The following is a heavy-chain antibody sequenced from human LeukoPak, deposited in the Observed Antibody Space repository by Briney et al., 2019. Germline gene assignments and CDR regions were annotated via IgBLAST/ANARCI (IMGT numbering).Heavy chain of an antibody. CDR3: AKDDTALDY. J-gene: IGHJ4*02. V-gene: IGHV3-23*01. CDR2: IRGSGSGI. Sequence: GGSLRLSCAAAGFTFSTYAMSWVRQAPGKGLEGVSVIRGSGSGIFYADSVKGRFTISRDNSKNTLFLQMNSLRAEDTALYFCAKDDTALDYWGQGTLVTVSS. D-gene: IGHD2-21*02. CDR1: GFTFSTYA.